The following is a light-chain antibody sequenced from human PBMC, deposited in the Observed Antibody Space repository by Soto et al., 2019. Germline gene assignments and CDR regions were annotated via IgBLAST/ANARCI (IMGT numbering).Light chain of an antibody. CDR1: SSDVGGYNY. V-gene: IGLV2-14*01. J-gene: IGLJ2*01. CDR3: SSYTSSSTPVV. Sequence: QSALTQPASVSGSPGQSITISCTGTSSDVGGYNYVSWYQQHPGKAPKLIIYDVSYRPSGVSNRFSGSKSGNTASLTISGLQAEDEAQNYCSSYTSSSTPVVFGGGTKLTVL. CDR2: DVS.